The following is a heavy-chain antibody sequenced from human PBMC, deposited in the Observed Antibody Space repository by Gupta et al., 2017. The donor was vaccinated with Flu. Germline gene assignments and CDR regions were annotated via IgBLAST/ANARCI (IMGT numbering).Heavy chain of an antibody. Sequence: EVQLVESGGGLVQPGRSLRLSCAASGFTFDDYALHWVRQAPGKGLEWVSGISWNSGSIGYADSVKGRFTISRDNAKNSLYLQMNSLRAEDTALYYCAKDLYQGNYGMDVWGQGTTVTVSS. V-gene: IGHV3-9*01. D-gene: IGHD2-8*01. J-gene: IGHJ6*02. CDR1: GFTFDDYA. CDR3: AKDLYQGNYGMDV. CDR2: ISWNSGSI.